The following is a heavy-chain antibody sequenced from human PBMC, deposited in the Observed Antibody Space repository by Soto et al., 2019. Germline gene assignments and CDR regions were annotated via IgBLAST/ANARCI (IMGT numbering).Heavy chain of an antibody. J-gene: IGHJ4*02. D-gene: IGHD2-8*01. CDR1: GFTFSSYW. CDR3: HGVGLSAY. V-gene: IGHV3-74*01. CDR2: ITSDGTST. Sequence: GGSLRLSCAVSGFTFSSYWMHWVRQAPGKGLVWVSRITSDGTSTSYADSVKGRFTISRDNAKNTLYLQMNSLRAEDTAVYYCHGVGLSAYWGRGTLVTVSS.